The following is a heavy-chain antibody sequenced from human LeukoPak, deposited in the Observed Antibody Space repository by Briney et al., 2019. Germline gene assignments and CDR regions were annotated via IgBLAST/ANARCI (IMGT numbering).Heavy chain of an antibody. CDR3: ARDLNPYYLLRAWADAFDI. D-gene: IGHD3-10*01. CDR1: GFTFSSYW. Sequence: GGSLRLSCAASGFTFSSYWMTWVRQAPGKGLEWVANIKQDGSEKYYVDSVKGRFTISRDNAKNSLYLQMNSLRAEDTAVYYCARDLNPYYLLRAWADAFDIWGQGTMVTVSS. CDR2: IKQDGSEK. V-gene: IGHV3-7*01. J-gene: IGHJ3*02.